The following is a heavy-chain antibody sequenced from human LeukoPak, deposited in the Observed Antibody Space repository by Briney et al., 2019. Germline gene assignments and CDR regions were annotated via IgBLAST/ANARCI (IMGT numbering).Heavy chain of an antibody. CDR1: GGSVRSDISH. CDR2: VHYSGSA. D-gene: IGHD6-19*01. V-gene: IGHV4-61*01. J-gene: IGHJ6*02. CDR3: ARNRGWYATDV. Sequence: PSETLSLTCSVSGGSVRSDISHWSWIRQPPGKGLEWIAYVHYSGSASYNPSLESRVTILLDKSQNQFSLELTSVTAADTAVYYCARNRGWYATDVWGQGAAVTVSS.